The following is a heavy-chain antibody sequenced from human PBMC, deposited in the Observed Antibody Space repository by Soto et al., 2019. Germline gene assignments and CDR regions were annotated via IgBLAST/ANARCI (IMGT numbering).Heavy chain of an antibody. CDR1: GFSLSNSGMR. CDR2: IDWDDDK. J-gene: IGHJ5*02. D-gene: IGHD6-13*01. CDR3: ARMGIAAAGTGSDWFDP. V-gene: IGHV2-70*04. Sequence: VSGPTLVNPXQTLTLTCTFSGFSLSNSGMRVSWIRQPPGKALEWLARIDWDDDKFYSTSLKTRLTISKDTSKNQVVLTMTNMDPVDTATYYCARMGIAAAGTGSDWFDPWGQGTLVTVSS.